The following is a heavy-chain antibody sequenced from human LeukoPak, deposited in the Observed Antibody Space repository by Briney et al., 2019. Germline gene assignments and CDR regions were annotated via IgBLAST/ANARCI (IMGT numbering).Heavy chain of an antibody. J-gene: IGHJ4*02. CDR3: ARVGDYRIFDY. Sequence: ASVKVSCKASGGTFSSYAISWVRQAPGQGLEWMGIINPSGSSTNYAQKFQGRVTMTRDTSTSTVYMELSSLRSEDTAVYYCARVGDYRIFDYWGQGTLVTVSS. CDR1: GGTFSSYA. D-gene: IGHD4-17*01. CDR2: INPSGSST. V-gene: IGHV1-46*01.